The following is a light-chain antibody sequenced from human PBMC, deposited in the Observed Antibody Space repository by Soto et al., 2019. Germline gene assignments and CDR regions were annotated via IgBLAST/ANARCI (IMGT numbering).Light chain of an antibody. Sequence: EIVMTQSPATLSVSPGERATLSFRASQSVSSNLAWYQQKPGQAPRLLIYGASTRATGIPDRFSGSGSGTDYTLTISSLEPEDFAVYYCQQRSNWPPITFGQGTRLEIK. CDR2: GAS. CDR3: QQRSNWPPIT. V-gene: IGKV3-15*01. CDR1: QSVSSN. J-gene: IGKJ5*01.